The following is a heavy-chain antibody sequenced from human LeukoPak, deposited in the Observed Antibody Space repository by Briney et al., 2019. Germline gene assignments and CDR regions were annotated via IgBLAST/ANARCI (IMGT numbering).Heavy chain of an antibody. Sequence: GGSLRLSCAASGFTFDDYDMRWVRHAPGKGLEWVSGISWNSGSIVYADSVKGRFTISRDNAKDSLYLQMNSLRAEDTALYYCAKDASSEKYSVAGLFDYWGQGTLVTVSS. CDR3: AKDASSEKYSVAGLFDY. CDR1: GFTFDDYD. D-gene: IGHD6-19*01. CDR2: ISWNSGSI. V-gene: IGHV3-9*01. J-gene: IGHJ4*02.